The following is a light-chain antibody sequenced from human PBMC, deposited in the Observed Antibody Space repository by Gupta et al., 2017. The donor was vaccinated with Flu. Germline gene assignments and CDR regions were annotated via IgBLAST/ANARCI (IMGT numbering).Light chain of an antibody. CDR1: QSVATNF. J-gene: IGKJ2*01. Sequence: GEGATLSCKASQSVATNFLAWFQHRPGQSPRLLIYGASRRATGSPDRFSGSGSGTDFTLTISRLDPEDFAVYYCHQYSSPPYTFGQGTKLEIK. CDR2: GAS. V-gene: IGKV3-20*01. CDR3: HQYSSPPYT.